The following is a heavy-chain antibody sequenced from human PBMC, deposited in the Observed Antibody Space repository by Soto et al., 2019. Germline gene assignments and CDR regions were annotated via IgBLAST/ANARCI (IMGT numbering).Heavy chain of an antibody. CDR1: GFTFISYG. D-gene: IGHD6-19*01. CDR2: MSFDGSNQ. Sequence: GSLRLSCAASGFTFISYGIRWFRHSPVKGLEWVAMMSFDGSNQYYGESVKGRFTISRDKTNNTLYLQMSSLRPEDTAVYFCAKDGGQWLTLLDSWGQGTLVTVSS. V-gene: IGHV3-30*18. CDR3: AKDGGQWLTLLDS. J-gene: IGHJ4*02.